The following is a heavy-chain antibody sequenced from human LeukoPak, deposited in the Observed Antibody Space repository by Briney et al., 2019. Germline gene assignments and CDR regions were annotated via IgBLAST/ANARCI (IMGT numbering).Heavy chain of an antibody. CDR1: GYSFSTYW. J-gene: IGHJ4*02. CDR3: ARHVPYSGSYYFDY. D-gene: IGHD1-26*01. V-gene: IGHV5-51*01. Sequence: GESLKLSCKGSGYSFSTYWIGWVRQMPGKGLEWMGIIYPGDSDTRYSPSFQGQVTISVDKSISTAYLQWSSLKASDTAMYYCARHVPYSGSYYFDYWGQGTLVTVSS. CDR2: IYPGDSDT.